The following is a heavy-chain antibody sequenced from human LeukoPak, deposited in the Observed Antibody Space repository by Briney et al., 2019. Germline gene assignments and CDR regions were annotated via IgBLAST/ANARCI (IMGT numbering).Heavy chain of an antibody. J-gene: IGHJ4*02. Sequence: SLRLSFAASGFPFHYYAMHWVRPAPGKGLEWVSGIIWNSGSIGYADSVKGRFTISRDNAKNSLYLQMNSLRAEDTALYYCAKEGQQWTYFDYWGQGTLVTVSS. CDR3: AKEGQQWTYFDY. CDR1: GFPFHYYA. V-gene: IGHV3-9*01. CDR2: IIWNSGSI. D-gene: IGHD6-19*01.